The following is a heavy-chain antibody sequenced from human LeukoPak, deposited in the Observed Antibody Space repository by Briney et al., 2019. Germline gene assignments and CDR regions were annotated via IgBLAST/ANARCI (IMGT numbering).Heavy chain of an antibody. D-gene: IGHD3-3*01. V-gene: IGHV3-23*01. CDR1: GFTFSSYA. Sequence: PGGSLRLSCAASGFTFSSYAMSWVRQAPGKGLEWVSAISGSGGSTYYADSVKGRFTISRDNSKNTLYLQMNSLRAEDTAVYYCAKDLRFLEWLFVYYGMDVWGQGTTVTVSS. J-gene: IGHJ6*02. CDR3: AKDLRFLEWLFVYYGMDV. CDR2: ISGSGGST.